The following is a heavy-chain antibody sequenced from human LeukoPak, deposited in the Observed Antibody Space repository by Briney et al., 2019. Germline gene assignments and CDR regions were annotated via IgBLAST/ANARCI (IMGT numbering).Heavy chain of an antibody. Sequence: EGSLRLSCTASGFIFSSYGMHWVRQAPGKGLEWVAVTSSDLNVKLYADSVKGRFTISRDNSRSTLYLQMNSLRPEDTAIYYCAREGYYGSGSPPSLYFDYWGQGTLVTVSS. CDR2: TSSDLNVK. CDR3: AREGYYGSGSPPSLYFDY. V-gene: IGHV3-30*03. D-gene: IGHD3-10*01. CDR1: GFIFSSYG. J-gene: IGHJ4*02.